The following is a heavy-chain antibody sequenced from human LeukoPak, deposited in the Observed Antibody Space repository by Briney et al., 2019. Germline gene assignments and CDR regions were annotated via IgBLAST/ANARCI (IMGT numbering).Heavy chain of an antibody. CDR3: ARADYRSMAPDY. V-gene: IGHV1-18*01. CDR1: DYTFTSYG. J-gene: IGHJ4*02. Sequence: GASVKVSCKASDYTFTSYGIIWVRQAPGQGLEWMGWISAYNGNTNYTQKLQGRVTMTTDTSTSTAYMELRSLRSDDTAVYYCARADYRSMAPDYWGQGTLVTVSS. CDR2: ISAYNGNT. D-gene: IGHD4-11*01.